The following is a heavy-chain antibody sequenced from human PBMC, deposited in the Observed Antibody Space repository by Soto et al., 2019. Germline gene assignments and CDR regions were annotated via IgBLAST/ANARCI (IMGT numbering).Heavy chain of an antibody. Sequence: GGSLSLSCAASGFTFSSYEMNWVRQAPGKGLEWVSYISSSGSTIYYADSVKGRFTISRDNAKNSLYLQMNSLRAEDTAVYYCARSFPAYYYDSSGYWPFDYWGQGTLVTVSS. CDR1: GFTFSSYE. V-gene: IGHV3-48*03. CDR2: ISSSGSTI. J-gene: IGHJ4*02. CDR3: ARSFPAYYYDSSGYWPFDY. D-gene: IGHD3-22*01.